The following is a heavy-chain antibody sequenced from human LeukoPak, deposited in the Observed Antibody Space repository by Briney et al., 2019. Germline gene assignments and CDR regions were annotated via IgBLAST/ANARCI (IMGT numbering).Heavy chain of an antibody. CDR1: GGSISSYY. CDR2: IYYSGST. V-gene: IGHV4-59*08. Sequence: PSETLSLTCTVSGGSISSYYWSWIRQPPGKGLEWIGYIYYSGSTSYNPSLNSRVTISLDTSKNQFSLNLSSVTAADTAVYYCARRESSGFFDYWGQGTLVTVFS. J-gene: IGHJ4*02. CDR3: ARRESSGFFDY. D-gene: IGHD6-19*01.